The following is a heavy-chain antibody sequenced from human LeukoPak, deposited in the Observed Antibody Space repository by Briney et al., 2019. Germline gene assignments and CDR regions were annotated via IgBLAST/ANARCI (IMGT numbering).Heavy chain of an antibody. CDR1: GYTFTNYD. CDR3: ARDFSGSGSYADY. J-gene: IGHJ4*02. CDR2: ISAYNGNT. V-gene: IGHV1-18*01. D-gene: IGHD3-10*01. Sequence: ASVKVSCKASGYTFTNYDINWVRQATGQGLEWMGWISAYNGNTNYAQKLQGRVTMTTDTSTSTAYMELRSLRSDDTAVYYCARDFSGSGSYADYWGQGTLVTVSS.